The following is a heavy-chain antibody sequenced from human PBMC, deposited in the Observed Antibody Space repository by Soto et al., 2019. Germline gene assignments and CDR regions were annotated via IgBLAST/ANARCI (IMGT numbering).Heavy chain of an antibody. V-gene: IGHV1-18*01. CDR1: GYTFTSYG. Sequence: ASVKVSCKASGYTFTSYGISWVRQAPLQGLEWMVCISAYNGNTNYAQKLQGRVTMTTDTSTSTAYMELRSLRSDDTAVYYCAREWGYDSSGYYEYWGQGTMVTVSS. J-gene: IGHJ4*02. CDR2: ISAYNGNT. CDR3: AREWGYDSSGYYEY. D-gene: IGHD3-22*01.